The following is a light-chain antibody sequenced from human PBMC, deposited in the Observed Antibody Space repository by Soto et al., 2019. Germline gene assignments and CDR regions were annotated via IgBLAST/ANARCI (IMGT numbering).Light chain of an antibody. J-gene: IGKJ1*01. CDR1: QSVRSK. CDR3: QQYNKWPRT. V-gene: IGKV3-15*01. CDR2: SAS. Sequence: EIVMTQSPDTLSVSPGETVTLSCRASQSVRSKLAWYQQKPGQTPRLLIYSASTGAAGIADRFSGSGAGTEFTLTISSLQSEDFAVYYCQQYNKWPRTFGQGTKVDIK.